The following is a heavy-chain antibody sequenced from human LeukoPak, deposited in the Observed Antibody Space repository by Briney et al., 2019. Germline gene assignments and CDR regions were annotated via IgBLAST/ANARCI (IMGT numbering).Heavy chain of an antibody. D-gene: IGHD6-13*01. CDR3: ARVYLGSSWQIDY. V-gene: IGHV4-34*01. J-gene: IGHJ4*02. Sequence: PSETLSLTCAVYGGSFSGYYWSWIRQPPGKGLEWIGEINHSGSTNYNPSLKSRVTISVDTSKNQFSLKLSSVTAADTAVYYCARVYLGSSWQIDYWGQGTLVTVSS. CDR2: INHSGST. CDR1: GGSFSGYY.